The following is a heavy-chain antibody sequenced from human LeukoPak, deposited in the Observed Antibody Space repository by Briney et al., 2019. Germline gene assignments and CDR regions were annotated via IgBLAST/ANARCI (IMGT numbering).Heavy chain of an antibody. D-gene: IGHD3/OR15-3a*01. V-gene: IGHV4-39*01. J-gene: IGHJ4*02. CDR2: IYLSGNT. CDR1: GVPISSSNSY. CDR3: ARQTGSGLFILP. Sequence: SETLSLTCTVSGVPISSSNSYWGWIRQPPGKWLEWIGCIYLSGNTYYNASLKCQVSISIDTSKNQFSLRLTSVTDADTAVYYCARQTGSGLFILPGGQGTLVTVSS.